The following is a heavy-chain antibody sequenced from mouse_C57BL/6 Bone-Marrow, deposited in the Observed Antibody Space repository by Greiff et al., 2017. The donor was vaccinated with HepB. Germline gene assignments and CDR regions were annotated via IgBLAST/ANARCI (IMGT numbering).Heavy chain of an antibody. CDR2: INPYNGDN. J-gene: IGHJ3*01. D-gene: IGHD2-3*01. Sequence: EVKLVESGPELVKPGDSVKISCKASGYSFTGYFMNWVMQSHGKSLEWIGRINPYNGDNFYNQKFKGKATLTVDKSSSTAHMELRSLTAEDSAVYYCARAGAWGGYFWFAYWGQGTLVTVSA. V-gene: IGHV1-20*01. CDR3: ARAGAWGGYFWFAY. CDR1: GYSFTGYF.